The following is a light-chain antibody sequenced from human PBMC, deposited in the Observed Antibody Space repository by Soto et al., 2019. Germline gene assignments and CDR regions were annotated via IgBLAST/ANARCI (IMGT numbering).Light chain of an antibody. CDR2: VAS. Sequence: DIQMTQSPSSLSASVGDRVTITCRASRPISNYLNWYQQRPGKDPKLLIYVASVLQSGVPSRCIGGGYGTDFTLTISSRQPEDFATYYCRQSYNTPRTFGQGTRLDIQ. CDR1: RPISNY. J-gene: IGKJ2*01. CDR3: RQSYNTPRT. V-gene: IGKV1-39*01.